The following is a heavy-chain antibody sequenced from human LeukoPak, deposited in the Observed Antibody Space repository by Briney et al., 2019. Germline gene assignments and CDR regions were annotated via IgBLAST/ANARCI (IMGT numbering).Heavy chain of an antibody. Sequence: PSETLSLTCAVYGGSFSGYYWSWIRQPPGKGLEWIGEINHRGSTNYNPSLKSRVTISVDTSKNQFSLKLSSVTAADTAVYYCARGKEITMVRGVIRGFNWFDPWGQGTLVTVSS. CDR3: ARGKEITMVRGVIRGFNWFDP. CDR1: GGSFSGYY. V-gene: IGHV4-34*01. CDR2: INHRGST. J-gene: IGHJ5*02. D-gene: IGHD3-10*01.